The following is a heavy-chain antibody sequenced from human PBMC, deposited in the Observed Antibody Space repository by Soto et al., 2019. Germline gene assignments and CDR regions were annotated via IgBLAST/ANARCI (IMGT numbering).Heavy chain of an antibody. V-gene: IGHV4-30-4*01. Sequence: TSETLSLTCTVSGGSISSGDYYWSWIRQPPGKGLEWIGYIYYSGSTYYNPSLKSRVTISVDTSKNQFSLKLSSVTAADTAVYYCARGAYSSSWNDYWGQGTLVTVSS. D-gene: IGHD6-13*01. CDR3: ARGAYSSSWNDY. CDR2: IYYSGST. CDR1: GGSISSGDYY. J-gene: IGHJ4*02.